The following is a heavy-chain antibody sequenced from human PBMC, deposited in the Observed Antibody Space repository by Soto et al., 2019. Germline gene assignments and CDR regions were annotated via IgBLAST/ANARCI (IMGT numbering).Heavy chain of an antibody. CDR3: ARDRGCSSTSCYYFDY. CDR1: GGSISSYY. Sequence: SETLSLTCTVSGGSISSYYWSWIRQPPGKGLEWIGYIYYSGSTNYNPSLKSRVTISVDTSKNQSSLKLSSVTAADTAVYYCARDRGCSSTSCYYFDYWGQGTLVTVSS. J-gene: IGHJ4*02. D-gene: IGHD2-2*01. V-gene: IGHV4-59*01. CDR2: IYYSGST.